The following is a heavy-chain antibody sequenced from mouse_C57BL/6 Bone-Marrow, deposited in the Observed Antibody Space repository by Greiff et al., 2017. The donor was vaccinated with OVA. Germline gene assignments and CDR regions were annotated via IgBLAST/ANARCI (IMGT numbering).Heavy chain of an antibody. CDR2: IWTGGGT. CDR3: ARDDGYPDYYAMDY. V-gene: IGHV2-9-1*01. D-gene: IGHD2-3*01. J-gene: IGHJ4*01. Sequence: VKLVESGPGLVAPSQSLSITCTVSGFSLTSYAISWVRQPPGKGLEWLGVIWTGGGTNYNSALKSRLSISKDNSKSQVFLKMNSLQTDDTARYYCARDDGYPDYYAMDYWGQGTSVTVSS. CDR1: GFSLTSYA.